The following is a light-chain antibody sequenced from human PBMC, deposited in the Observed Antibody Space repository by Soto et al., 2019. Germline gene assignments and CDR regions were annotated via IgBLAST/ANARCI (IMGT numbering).Light chain of an antibody. CDR2: ENN. CDR3: GTWDSSLSAGV. V-gene: IGLV1-51*02. CDR1: SSNIGNNY. Sequence: QSVLTQPPSVSAAPGQKVTISCSGSSSNIGNNYLSWYQQLPGTAPKLLIYENNKRPSGIPDRFSGSKSGTSATLGITGLLTGDEADYYCGTWDSSLSAGVFGEGTKLTVL. J-gene: IGLJ3*02.